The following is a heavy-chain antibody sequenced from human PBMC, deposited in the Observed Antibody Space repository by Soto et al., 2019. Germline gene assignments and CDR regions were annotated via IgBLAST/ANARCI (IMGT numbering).Heavy chain of an antibody. D-gene: IGHD3-10*01. CDR3: AKPSTMVRGAPHY. V-gene: IGHV3-23*01. J-gene: IGHJ4*02. Sequence: PGGSLSLSCAASGFTFSSYAMSWVRQAPGKGLEWVSAISGSGGSTYYADSVKGRFTISRDNSKNTLYLQMNSLRAADPAVYYCAKPSTMVRGAPHYWGQGTLVTVSS. CDR1: GFTFSSYA. CDR2: ISGSGGST.